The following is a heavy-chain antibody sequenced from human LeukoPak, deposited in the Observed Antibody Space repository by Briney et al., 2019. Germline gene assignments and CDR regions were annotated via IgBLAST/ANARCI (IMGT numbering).Heavy chain of an antibody. CDR2: ISYDGSNK. CDR3: AKGYYDSSGNDAFDI. Sequence: PGGSLRLSCAASGFTFSSYGMHWVRQAPGKGLEWVAVISYDGSNKYYADSVKGRFTISRDNSKNTLYLQMNSLRAEDTAVYYCAKGYYDSSGNDAFDIWGQGTIVTVSS. CDR1: GFTFSSYG. V-gene: IGHV3-30*18. J-gene: IGHJ3*02. D-gene: IGHD3-22*01.